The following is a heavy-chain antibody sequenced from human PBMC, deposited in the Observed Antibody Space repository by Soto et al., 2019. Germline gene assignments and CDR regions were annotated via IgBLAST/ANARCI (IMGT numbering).Heavy chain of an antibody. CDR2: TDSRARTL. V-gene: IGHV3-11*01. D-gene: IGHD6-6*01. Sequence: PGGPRRLSCVASGFTFSDYSMSWIWQDTGKGLEWLAFTDSRARTLSYAHSVRGRFTISRDNGGNSVYLKMDSLRADDTAVYYCARQGARNYIDSWGQGDSVTVSS. CDR3: ARQGARNYIDS. J-gene: IGHJ4*02. CDR1: GFTFSDYS.